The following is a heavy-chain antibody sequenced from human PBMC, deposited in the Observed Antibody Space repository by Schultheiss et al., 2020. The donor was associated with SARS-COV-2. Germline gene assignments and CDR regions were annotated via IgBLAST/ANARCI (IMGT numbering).Heavy chain of an antibody. Sequence: GGSLRLSCAASGFTFSYYYMSGVRQAPGKGLEWVSGISWNSGSIGYADSVKGRFTISRDNAKNSLYLQMNSLRAEDTALYYCAKDSWSGYPYYYYYMDVWGKGTTVTVSS. J-gene: IGHJ6*03. CDR1: GFTFSYYY. D-gene: IGHD3-3*01. CDR2: ISWNSGSI. CDR3: AKDSWSGYPYYYYYMDV. V-gene: IGHV3-9*01.